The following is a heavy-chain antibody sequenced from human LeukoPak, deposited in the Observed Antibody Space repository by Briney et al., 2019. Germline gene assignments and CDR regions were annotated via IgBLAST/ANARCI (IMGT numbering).Heavy chain of an antibody. CDR1: GFTLPGHT. J-gene: IGHJ4*02. D-gene: IGHD3-3*01. Sequence: PGGSLRLSCAASGFTLPGHTMTWLRQAPGKGLEWVSIIDGRDDRTYYADFVKGRFTISRDNSKNILYLQMNNLRAEDTAVYYCAKDPNPLYDLWSGYKWGQGTLVTVSS. CDR3: AKDPNPLYDLWSGYK. CDR2: IDGRDDRT. V-gene: IGHV3-23*01.